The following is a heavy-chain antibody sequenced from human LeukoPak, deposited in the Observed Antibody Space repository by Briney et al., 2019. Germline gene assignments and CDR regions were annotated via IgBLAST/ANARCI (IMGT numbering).Heavy chain of an antibody. CDR1: GGSISSGGYY. CDR3: ARLCSSTRCYDAFDI. V-gene: IGHV4-31*03. Sequence: SQTLSLTCTVSGGSISSGGYYWSWLRQHPGKGLEWVGYIYYSGSTYYNPSLKSRVTISVDTSKNQFSLKLSSVTAADTAVYYCARLCSSTRCYDAFDIWGQGTMVTVSS. D-gene: IGHD2-2*01. J-gene: IGHJ3*02. CDR2: IYYSGST.